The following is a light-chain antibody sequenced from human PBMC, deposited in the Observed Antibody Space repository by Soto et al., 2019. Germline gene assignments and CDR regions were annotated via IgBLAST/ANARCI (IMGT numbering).Light chain of an antibody. J-gene: IGLJ2*01. Sequence: QSVLTQPPSVSVAPGQKVTISCSGSSSNIGKNVVSWYQQLPGTAPKLLIYENNKRPSGIPDRFSGSKSGTSATLGITGLQTGDEADYYCGTWDSSLSVAVVFGGGTKLTVL. CDR2: ENN. V-gene: IGLV1-51*02. CDR3: GTWDSSLSVAVV. CDR1: SSNIGKNV.